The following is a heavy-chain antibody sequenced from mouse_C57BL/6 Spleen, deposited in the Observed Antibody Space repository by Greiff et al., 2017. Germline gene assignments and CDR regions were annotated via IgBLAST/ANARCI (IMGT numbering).Heavy chain of an antibody. CDR1: GFSLTSYG. D-gene: IGHD1-1*02. J-gene: IGHJ4*01. V-gene: IGHV2-2*01. Sequence: QVQLKESGPGLVQPSQSLSITCTVSGFSLTSYGVHWVRQSPGKGLEWLGVIWSGGSTDYNAAFISRLSISKDNSKSQVFFKMNSLQADDTAIYYCARMGGRAMDYWGQGTSVTVSS. CDR2: IWSGGST. CDR3: ARMGGRAMDY.